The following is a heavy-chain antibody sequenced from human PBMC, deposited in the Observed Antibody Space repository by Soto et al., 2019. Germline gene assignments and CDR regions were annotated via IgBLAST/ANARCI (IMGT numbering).Heavy chain of an antibody. Sequence: ASVKVSCKASGGTFSSYAISWVRQAPGQGLEWMGGIIPIFGTANYAQKFQGRVTITADESTSTAYMELSSLRSEDTAVYYCARTYYDFWSGLNADYFDYWGQGTLVTVSS. CDR3: ARTYYDFWSGLNADYFDY. D-gene: IGHD3-3*01. CDR1: GGTFSSYA. CDR2: IIPIFGTA. V-gene: IGHV1-69*13. J-gene: IGHJ4*02.